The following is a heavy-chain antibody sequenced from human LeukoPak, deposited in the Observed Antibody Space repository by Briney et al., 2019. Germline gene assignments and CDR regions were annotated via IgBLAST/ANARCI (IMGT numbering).Heavy chain of an antibody. CDR1: GFTFSSYA. J-gene: IGHJ4*02. D-gene: IGHD2-21*02. CDR2: ISYDGSNK. V-gene: IGHV3-30*04. CDR3: ARTAYCGGDCSYFDY. Sequence: PGGSRRLPCAASGFTFSSYAMHWVRQAPGKGLEWVAVISYDGSNKYYADSVKGRFTISRDNSKNTLYLQMNSLRAEDTAVYYCARTAYCGGDCSYFDYWGQGTLVTVSS.